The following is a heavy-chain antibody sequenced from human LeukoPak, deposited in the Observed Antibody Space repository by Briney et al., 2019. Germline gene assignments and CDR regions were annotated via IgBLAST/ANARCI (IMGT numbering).Heavy chain of an antibody. CDR2: ISYDGSNK. D-gene: IGHD6-19*01. V-gene: IGHV3-30*04. Sequence: GGSLRLSCITSGFTFSNHAMHWVRQGPGKGLEWVAVISYDGSNKYYADSVKGRFTISRDNSKNTLYLQMNSLRAEDTAVYYCAKDLDSSGWFYYYGMDVWGQGTTVTVSS. CDR1: GFTFSNHA. CDR3: AKDLDSSGWFYYYGMDV. J-gene: IGHJ6*02.